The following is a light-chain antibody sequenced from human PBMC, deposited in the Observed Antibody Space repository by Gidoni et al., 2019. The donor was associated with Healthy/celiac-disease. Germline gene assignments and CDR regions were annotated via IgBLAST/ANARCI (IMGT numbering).Light chain of an antibody. Sequence: QSVLTQPPSASGTPAQRVTISCSGSSSNIGSNTVNWYQHLPGTAPKLLIYSNNQRPSGVPDRFSGSKSGTSASLAISGLQSEDEADYYCAAWDDSLNGCVFGTGTKVTVL. CDR1: SSNIGSNT. CDR2: SNN. J-gene: IGLJ1*01. V-gene: IGLV1-44*01. CDR3: AAWDDSLNGCV.